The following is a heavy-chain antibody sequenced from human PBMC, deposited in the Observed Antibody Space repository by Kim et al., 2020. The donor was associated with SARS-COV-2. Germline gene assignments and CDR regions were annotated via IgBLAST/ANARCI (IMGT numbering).Heavy chain of an antibody. CDR1: GGSISSSSYY. V-gene: IGHV4-39*01. CDR3: ARPVGGEYDYVWGSYRYTGAFDI. J-gene: IGHJ3*02. Sequence: SETLSLTCTVSGGSISSSSYYWGWIRQPPGKGLEWIGSIYYSGSTYYNPSLKSRVTISVDTSKNQFSLKLSSVTAADTAVYYCARPVGGEYDYVWGSYRYTGAFDIWGQGTMVTVSS. CDR2: IYYSGST. D-gene: IGHD3-16*02.